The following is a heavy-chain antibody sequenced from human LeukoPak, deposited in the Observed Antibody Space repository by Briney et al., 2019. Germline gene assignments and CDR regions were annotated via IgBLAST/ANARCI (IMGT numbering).Heavy chain of an antibody. J-gene: IGHJ6*03. V-gene: IGHV3-23*01. CDR3: AKVENQLRLGYYYHYMDV. Sequence: QAGRSLRLSCAASGFIFGGYAMNWVRQAPGKGLEWVSGISNSGGSTYHADSVKGRFIISRDSSKNTLYLQMNTLRGEDTAVYYWAKVENQLRLGYYYHYMDVWGKGTTVIVSS. CDR1: GFIFGGYA. D-gene: IGHD3-16*01. CDR2: ISNSGGST.